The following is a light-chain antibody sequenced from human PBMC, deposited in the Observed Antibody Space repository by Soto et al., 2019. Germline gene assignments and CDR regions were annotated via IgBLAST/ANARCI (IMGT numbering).Light chain of an antibody. CDR3: SSYTTTYTVV. CDR2: EVT. V-gene: IGLV2-14*01. Sequence: QSALTQPASVSGSAGRSITISCTGTSSDVGGYHYVSWYQQHPGKAPKLMIYEVTNRPTEVSNRFSASKSGNTASLTISGLQAEDESHYYCSSYTTTYTVVFGGGTKLTV. CDR1: SSDVGGYHY. J-gene: IGLJ2*01.